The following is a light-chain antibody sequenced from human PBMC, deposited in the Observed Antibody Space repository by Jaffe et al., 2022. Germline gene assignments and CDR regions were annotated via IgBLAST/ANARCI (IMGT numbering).Light chain of an antibody. J-gene: IGKJ5*01. CDR1: QSISSN. CDR2: GAS. V-gene: IGKV3-15*01. Sequence: ETVMTQSPATLSVSPGERATLSCRASQSISSNLAWYQHKPGQAPRLLIYGASTRTPGIPARFSGSGSGTEFTLTISSLQSEDFAVYFCQQYNYLITFGRGTRLEIK. CDR3: QQYNYLIT.